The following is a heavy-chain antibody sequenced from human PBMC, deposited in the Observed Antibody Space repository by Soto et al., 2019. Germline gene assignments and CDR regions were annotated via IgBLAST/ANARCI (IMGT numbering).Heavy chain of an antibody. CDR1: GFTLSNYD. CDR3: VRGIKGGFDP. V-gene: IGHV3-30*03. CDR2: ISSDETNK. J-gene: IGHJ5*02. Sequence: QLVESGGGVVQPGRSLRLSCAASGFTLSNYDMHWVRRAPGKGLEWVAVISSDETNKFYVGSVKGRFTIFRDSSKNTLYLQMNSLRLEDMAVYYCVRGIKGGFDPWGQGTLVTVSS.